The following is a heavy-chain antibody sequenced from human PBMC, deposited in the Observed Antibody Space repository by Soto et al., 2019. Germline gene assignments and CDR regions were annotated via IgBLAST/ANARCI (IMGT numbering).Heavy chain of an antibody. CDR2: INSDGSST. CDR1: GFTFSSYW. V-gene: IGHV3-74*01. Sequence: EVQLVESGGGLVQPGGSLRLSCAASGFTFSSYWMHWVRQAPGKGLVWVSRINSDGSSTNYADSVKGRFTISRDNAKNTLYLQLNTLRIADTDVYYRARGGGERVTVFGVVVRGFDLWVHGTTVTVSS. D-gene: IGHD3-3*01. J-gene: IGHJ6*02. CDR3: ARGGGERVTVFGVVVRGFDL.